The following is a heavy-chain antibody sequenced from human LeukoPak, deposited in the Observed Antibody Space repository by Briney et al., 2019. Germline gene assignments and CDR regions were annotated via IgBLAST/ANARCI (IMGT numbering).Heavy chain of an antibody. CDR1: GGSFSGYY. CDR3: ARGRVRITMIPDAFDI. J-gene: IGHJ3*02. D-gene: IGHD3-22*01. Sequence: SETLSLTCAVYGGSFSGYYWSWLRQPPGKGLEWIGEINHSGSTNYNPSLKSRVTISVDTSKNQFSLKLSSVTAADTAVYYCARGRVRITMIPDAFDIWGQGTMVTVSS. CDR2: INHSGST. V-gene: IGHV4-34*01.